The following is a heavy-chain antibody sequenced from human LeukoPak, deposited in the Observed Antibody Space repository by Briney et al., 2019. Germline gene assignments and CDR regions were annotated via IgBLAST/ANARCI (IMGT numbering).Heavy chain of an antibody. J-gene: IGHJ4*02. D-gene: IGHD5-18*01. V-gene: IGHV3-23*01. Sequence: GGSLRLSCAASGFTSSNYVMSWVRQAPGKGLEWVSTISGGGGTTYHADSVKGRFTISRDNGKNTLYLQMISLRVEDTALYYCAKGDSAMIRRYYFDYWGQGTLVTVSS. CDR2: ISGGGGTT. CDR3: AKGDSAMIRRYYFDY. CDR1: GFTSSNYV.